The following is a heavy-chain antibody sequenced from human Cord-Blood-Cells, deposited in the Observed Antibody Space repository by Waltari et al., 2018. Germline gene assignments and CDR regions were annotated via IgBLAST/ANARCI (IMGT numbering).Heavy chain of an antibody. CDR2: IYPGDSDT. CDR3: ARLGGWSSSWYFDY. CDR1: GYSFTTYW. Sequence: LQLVLSGAAVKNPGAPLKISCKGSGYSFTTYWIGWVRTLPGKGLEWLGIIYPGDSDTRYSPSFQGQVTIPADKSISTAYLQWSSLKASDTAMYYCARLGGWSSSWYFDYWGQGTLVTVSS. J-gene: IGHJ4*02. V-gene: IGHV5-51*01. D-gene: IGHD6-13*01.